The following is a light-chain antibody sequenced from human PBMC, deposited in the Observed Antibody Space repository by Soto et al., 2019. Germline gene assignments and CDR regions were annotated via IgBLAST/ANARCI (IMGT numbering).Light chain of an antibody. CDR3: HSYDSSLSASV. CDR1: SANIGAGYD. Sequence: QSVLTQTPSVSGAPGQRVTISCTGRSANIGAGYDVHWYQHLPGTAPKLLIYGTTNRPSGVPDRFSGSKSGISASLAITGLQAEDEADYYCHSYDSSLSASVFXAGTKLTVL. CDR2: GTT. V-gene: IGLV1-40*01. J-gene: IGLJ1*01.